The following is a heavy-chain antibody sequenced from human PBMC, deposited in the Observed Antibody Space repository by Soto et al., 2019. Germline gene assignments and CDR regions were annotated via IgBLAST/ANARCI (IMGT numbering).Heavy chain of an antibody. CDR1: GFTFSSYG. CDR2: IWYDGSNK. D-gene: IGHD3-22*01. Sequence: GGSLRLSCAASGFTFSSYGMHWVRQAPGKGLEWVAVIWYDGSNKYYVDSVKGRFTISRDNSKNTLYLQMNSLRAEDTAVYYCARDFYDSSDSYWGQGTLVTVSS. J-gene: IGHJ4*02. CDR3: ARDFYDSSDSY. V-gene: IGHV3-33*01.